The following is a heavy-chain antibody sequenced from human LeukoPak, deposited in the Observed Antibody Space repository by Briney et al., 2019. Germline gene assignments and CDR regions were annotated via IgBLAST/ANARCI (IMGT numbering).Heavy chain of an antibody. V-gene: IGHV4-39*01. J-gene: IGHJ4*02. CDR1: GGSISSSDYY. Sequence: SETLSLTCTVSGGSISSSDYYWGWIRQPPGRGLAWIGSLHYSGSTYYSPSLKSRVTISVDTSKNQFSLKLSSVTAADTAVYYCARHLGTGYYDSSGYRFDYWGRGTLVTVSS. CDR2: LHYSGST. D-gene: IGHD3-22*01. CDR3: ARHLGTGYYDSSGYRFDY.